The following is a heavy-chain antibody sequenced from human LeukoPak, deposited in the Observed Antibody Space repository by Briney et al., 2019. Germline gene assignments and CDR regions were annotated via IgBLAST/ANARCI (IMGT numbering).Heavy chain of an antibody. CDR2: ISNDVSNK. J-gene: IGHJ4*02. CDR1: GFTFSSYA. V-gene: IGHV3-30-3*01. CDR3: VKDVGLDYSNYYFDY. D-gene: IGHD4-11*01. Sequence: PGGSLRLSCAASGFTFSSYAMHWVRQAPGKGLEWVAVISNDVSNKYYADSVKGRFTISRDNSKNTLYLQMNSLRAEDTAVYYCVKDVGLDYSNYYFDYWGQGTLVTVSS.